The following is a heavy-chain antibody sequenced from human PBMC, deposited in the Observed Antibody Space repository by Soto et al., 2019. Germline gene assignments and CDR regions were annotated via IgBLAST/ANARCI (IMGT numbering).Heavy chain of an antibody. CDR3: AHRQRYNNDWNGGWFGP. V-gene: IGHV2-5*02. J-gene: IGHJ5*02. CDR1: GFSLSTSGVG. D-gene: IGHD1-1*01. CDR2: IYWDNDK. Sequence: SGPTLVNPTQTLTLTCVFSGFSLSTSGVGVGWIRQPPGKALEWLAFIYWDNDKRYSPSLKSRLSITKDTSENQVVLTMTNMDPVDTATYYCAHRQRYNNDWNGGWFGPWGQGTLVTVSS.